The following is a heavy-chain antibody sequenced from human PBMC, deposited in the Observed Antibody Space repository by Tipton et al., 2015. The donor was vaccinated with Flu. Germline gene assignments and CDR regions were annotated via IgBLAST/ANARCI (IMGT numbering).Heavy chain of an antibody. V-gene: IGHV4-38-2*01. D-gene: IGHD4-11*01. J-gene: IGHJ6*02. Sequence: TLSLTCAVSGYSISSGYYWGWIRQPPGKGLEWIGSISHTGTTNYNPSLRSRVTISVDTSKNQFSLRLSSVTAADTAVYYCARRDYSHSAYGMDVWGQGTTVTVSS. CDR3: ARRDYSHSAYGMDV. CDR2: ISHTGTT. CDR1: GYSISSGYY.